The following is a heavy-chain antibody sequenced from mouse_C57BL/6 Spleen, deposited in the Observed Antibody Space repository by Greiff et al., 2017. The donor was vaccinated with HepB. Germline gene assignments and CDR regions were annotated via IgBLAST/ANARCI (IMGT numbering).Heavy chain of an antibody. D-gene: IGHD2-3*01. Sequence: VQLQQSGAELVRPGASVKLSCTASGFNIKDYYMHWVKQRPEQGLEWIGRIDPEDGDTEYAPKFQGKATMTADTSSNTAYLQVSSLTSEDTAVYYWTRWLLRCYAMDYWGQGTAVTVSS. CDR2: IDPEDGDT. J-gene: IGHJ4*01. V-gene: IGHV14-1*01. CDR3: TRWLLRCYAMDY. CDR1: GFNIKDYY.